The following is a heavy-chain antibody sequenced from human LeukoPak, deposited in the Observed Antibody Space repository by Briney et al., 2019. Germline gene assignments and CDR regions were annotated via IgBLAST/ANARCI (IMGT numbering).Heavy chain of an antibody. CDR2: IGTAGDT. CDR3: ARAGSSGWYYYYYGMDV. V-gene: IGHV3-13*01. J-gene: IGHJ6*02. Sequence: GGSVRLSCAASGFTFSSYDMHWVRQATGKGLEWVSAIGTAGDTYYPGSVKGRFTISRENAKNSLYLQMNSLRAGDTAVYYCARAGSSGWYYYYYGMDVWGQGTTVTVSS. D-gene: IGHD6-19*01. CDR1: GFTFSSYD.